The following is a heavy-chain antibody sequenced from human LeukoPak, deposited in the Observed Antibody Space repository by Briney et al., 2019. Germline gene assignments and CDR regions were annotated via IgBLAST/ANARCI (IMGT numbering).Heavy chain of an antibody. CDR2: INPNSGGT. CDR3: ARSGEGSGYFYY. V-gene: IGHV1-2*02. J-gene: IGHJ4*02. Sequence: ASVKVSCKASGYTFTGYYMHWVRQAPGQGLEWMGWINPNSGGTNYAQKFQGRVTMTRDTSISTAYMELSRLRSDDTAMYYCARSGEGSGYFYYWGQGTLVTVSS. D-gene: IGHD3-3*01. CDR1: GYTFTGYY.